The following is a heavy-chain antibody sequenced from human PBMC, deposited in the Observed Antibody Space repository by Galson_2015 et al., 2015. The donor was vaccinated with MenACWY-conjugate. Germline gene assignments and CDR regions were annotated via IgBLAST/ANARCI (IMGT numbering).Heavy chain of an antibody. D-gene: IGHD6-13*01. Sequence: SLRLSCAASGFTISSYAMHWVRHAPGKGLEWVAVTSYDGSKKYYADSVKGRFTISRDNSKNTLYLQMNSLRDEDTAVYFCARDQQGYNSSLYRSFDYWGQGTLVTVSS. J-gene: IGHJ4*02. CDR2: TSYDGSKK. CDR1: GFTISSYA. CDR3: ARDQQGYNSSLYRSFDY. V-gene: IGHV3-30*04.